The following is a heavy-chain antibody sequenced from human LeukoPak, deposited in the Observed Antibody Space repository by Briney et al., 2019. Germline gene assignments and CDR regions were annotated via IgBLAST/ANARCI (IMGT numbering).Heavy chain of an antibody. D-gene: IGHD6-13*01. J-gene: IGHJ5*02. CDR2: INHSGST. Sequence: PSETLSLTCAVYGGSFSGYYWSWIRQPPGKGLEWIGEINHSGSTNYNPSLKSRVTISVDTSKNQFSLKLSSVTAADTAVYYCARGLVGIAGAGNWFDPWGQGTLVTVSS. V-gene: IGHV4-34*01. CDR3: ARGLVGIAGAGNWFDP. CDR1: GGSFSGYY.